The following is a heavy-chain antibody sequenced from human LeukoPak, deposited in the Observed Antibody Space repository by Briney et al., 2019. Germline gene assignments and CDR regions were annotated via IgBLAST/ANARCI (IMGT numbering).Heavy chain of an antibody. J-gene: IGHJ4*02. CDR3: AKDQGAAGTFDY. V-gene: IGHV3-23*01. CDR1: GFTFSSYA. D-gene: IGHD6-13*01. CDR2: ISGSGGST. Sequence: GGSLRLSCAASGFTFSSYAMSRVRQAPGKGLEWVSAISGSGGSTYYADSVKGRFTISRDNSKNTLYLQMNSLRAEDTAVYYCAKDQGAAGTFDYWGQGTLVTVSS.